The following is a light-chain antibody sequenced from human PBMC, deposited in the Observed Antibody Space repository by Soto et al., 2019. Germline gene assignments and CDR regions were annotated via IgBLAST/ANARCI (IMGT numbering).Light chain of an antibody. J-gene: IGLJ1*01. CDR1: SSDVGRYNF. Sequence: QSALTQPASVSGSPGQSITISCTGTSSDVGRYNFVSWYQQHPGKAPKFIIYDVNNRPSGVSSRFSGSKSGDTASLTISGLQAEDEADYYCSSYTSSSTYVFGTGTKLTVL. V-gene: IGLV2-14*01. CDR2: DVN. CDR3: SSYTSSSTYV.